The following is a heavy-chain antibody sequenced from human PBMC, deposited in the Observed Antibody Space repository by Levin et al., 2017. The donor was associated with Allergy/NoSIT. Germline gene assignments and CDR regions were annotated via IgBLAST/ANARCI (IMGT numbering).Heavy chain of an antibody. J-gene: IGHJ5*02. V-gene: IGHV4-30-2*01. CDR2: IYHSGST. Sequence: SETLSLTCAVSGGSISSGGYSWSWIRQPPGTGLEWIGYIYHSGSTYYNPSLKSRVTISVDRSKNQFSLKLSSVTAADTAVYYCARAHLTYSSSWYLNWFDPWGQGTLVTVSS. CDR3: ARAHLTYSSSWYLNWFDP. D-gene: IGHD6-13*01. CDR1: GGSISSGGYS.